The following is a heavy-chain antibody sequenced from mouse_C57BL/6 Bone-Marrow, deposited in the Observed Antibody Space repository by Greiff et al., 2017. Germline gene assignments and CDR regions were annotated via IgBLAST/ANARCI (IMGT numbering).Heavy chain of an antibody. CDR2: INPGSGGT. J-gene: IGHJ2*01. V-gene: IGHV1-54*01. CDR1: GYAFTNYL. CDR3: ARHHPYFDY. Sequence: VQLQQSGAELVRPGTSVKVSCKASGYAFTNYLIEWVKQRPGQGLEWIGVINPGSGGTNYNEKFKGKATLTADKSSSTAYMQLSSLTSEDSAVYFWARHHPYFDYWGQGTTLTVSA.